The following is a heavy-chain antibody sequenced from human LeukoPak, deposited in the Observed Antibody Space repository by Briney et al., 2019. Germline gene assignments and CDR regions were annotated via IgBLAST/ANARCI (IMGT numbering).Heavy chain of an antibody. J-gene: IGHJ4*02. CDR1: GFTFSSYS. D-gene: IGHD3-22*01. Sequence: GGSLRLSCAASGFTFSSYSMNWVRQAPGKGQEWVSSISSSSSYIYYADSVKGRFTISRDNAKNSLYLQMNSLRAEDTAVYYCARLATYYYDSSGYYHDYWGQGTLVTVSS. CDR3: ARLATYYYDSSGYYHDY. V-gene: IGHV3-21*01. CDR2: ISSSSSYI.